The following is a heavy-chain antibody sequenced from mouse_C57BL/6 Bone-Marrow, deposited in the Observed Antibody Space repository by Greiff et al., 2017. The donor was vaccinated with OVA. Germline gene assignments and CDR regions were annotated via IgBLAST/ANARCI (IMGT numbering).Heavy chain of an antibody. V-gene: IGHV1-18*01. Sequence: VQLQQSGPELVKPGASVKIPCKASGYTFTDYNMDWVKQSHGKSLEWIGDINPNNGGTIYNQKFKGKATLTVDKSSSTAYMELRSLTSEDTAVYYCARRGTTVVADGYAMDYWGQGTSVTVSS. CDR2: INPNNGGT. D-gene: IGHD1-1*01. CDR3: ARRGTTVVADGYAMDY. J-gene: IGHJ4*01. CDR1: GYTFTDYN.